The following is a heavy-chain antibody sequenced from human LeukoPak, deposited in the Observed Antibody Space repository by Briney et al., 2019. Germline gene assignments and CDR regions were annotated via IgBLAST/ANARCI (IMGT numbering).Heavy chain of an antibody. CDR2: IHYDGGFD. V-gene: IGHV3-30*02. Sequence: RTGGSLRLSGEASGVTFHGSGIHWVRQAPGKGLEWVAFIHYDGGFDYYLDSVKGRFTVSRDSSKNIVYLQLNSLRAEDTAIYFCAKPISGGLAVSADWFDPWGQGTLVIVSS. D-gene: IGHD6-19*01. J-gene: IGHJ5*02. CDR3: AKPISGGLAVSADWFDP. CDR1: GVTFHGSG.